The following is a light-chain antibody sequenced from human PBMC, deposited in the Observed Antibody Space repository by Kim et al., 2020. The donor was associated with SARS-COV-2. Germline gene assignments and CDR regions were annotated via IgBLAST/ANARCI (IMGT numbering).Light chain of an antibody. J-gene: IGKJ1*01. Sequence: DIQMTQSPSTLSASVGDRVTITCRASQTISSWLAWYQQKPGKAPNLLIYKASSLETGVPSRFSGSGSRTEFTLTISSLQPDDFATYYCQHYNSYSPWTFGQGTKVDIK. CDR3: QHYNSYSPWT. V-gene: IGKV1-5*03. CDR1: QTISSW. CDR2: KAS.